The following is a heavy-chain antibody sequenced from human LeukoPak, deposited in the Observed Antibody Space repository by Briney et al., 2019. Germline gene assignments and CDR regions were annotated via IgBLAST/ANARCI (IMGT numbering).Heavy chain of an antibody. Sequence: PSETLSLTCTVSGGSISSSSYYWGWIRQPPGKGLEWIGSIYYSGSTNYNPSLKSRVTISVDTSKNQFSLKLSSVTAADTAVYYCAYYYDSSGYAWLSSVDYWGQGTLVTVSS. CDR2: IYYSGST. D-gene: IGHD3-22*01. CDR1: GGSISSSSYY. V-gene: IGHV4-39*07. J-gene: IGHJ4*02. CDR3: AYYYDSSGYAWLSSVDY.